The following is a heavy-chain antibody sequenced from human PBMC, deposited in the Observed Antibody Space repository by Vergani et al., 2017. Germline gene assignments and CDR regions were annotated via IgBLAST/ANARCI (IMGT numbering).Heavy chain of an antibody. V-gene: IGHV3-21*01. CDR2: ISSSSSYI. CDR3: AGDSLGYCSSTSXYPGDYYYYYMDV. J-gene: IGHJ6*03. CDR1: GFTFSSYS. D-gene: IGHD2-2*01. Sequence: EVQLVESGGGLVKPGGSLRLSCAASGFTFSSYSMNWVRQAPGKGLEWVSSISSSSSYIYYADSVKGRFTISRDNAKNSLYLQMNSLRAEDTAVYYCAGDSLGYCSSTSXYPGDYYYYYMDVGGKGTTVTVSS.